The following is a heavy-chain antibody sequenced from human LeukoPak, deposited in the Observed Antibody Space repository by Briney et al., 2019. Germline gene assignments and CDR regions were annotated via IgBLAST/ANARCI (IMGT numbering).Heavy chain of an antibody. CDR2: ISGSGGST. V-gene: IGHV3-23*01. D-gene: IGHD3-22*01. CDR1: GFTFSSYA. CDR3: AKDLVEYYYDSSGYSFDY. Sequence: GGSLRLSCAASGFTFSSYAMSWVRQAPGKGLEWVSAISGSGGSTYYADSVKGRFTISRDNSKNTLYLQMNSLRAEDTAVYYCAKDLVEYYYDSSGYSFDYWGQGTLVTVSS. J-gene: IGHJ4*02.